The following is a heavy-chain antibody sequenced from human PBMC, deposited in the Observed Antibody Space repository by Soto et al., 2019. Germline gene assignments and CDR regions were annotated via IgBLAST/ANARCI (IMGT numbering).Heavy chain of an antibody. CDR3: AKPNRVYCSGYSCYLDF. J-gene: IGHJ4*02. CDR2: ISGTGSTT. Sequence: EVQLLESGGGLVQPGGSLRLSCAASGFTFSSYAMSWVRQAPGKGLEWVSGISGTGSTTYYADSVKGRFTISRDNSKNTLYLQLNSLRAEDTAIYYCAKPNRVYCSGYSCYLDFWGQGTLVTVSS. D-gene: IGHD2-15*01. CDR1: GFTFSSYA. V-gene: IGHV3-23*01.